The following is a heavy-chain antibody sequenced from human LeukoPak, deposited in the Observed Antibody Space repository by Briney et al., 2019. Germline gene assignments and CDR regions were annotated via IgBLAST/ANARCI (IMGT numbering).Heavy chain of an antibody. D-gene: IGHD2-21*01. V-gene: IGHV3-30*02. J-gene: IGHJ4*02. CDR1: GFTFTSYG. CDR3: AKAHGIAPMADFDS. CDR2: IRYDGSTK. Sequence: PGGSLRLSCEASGFTFTSYGMHWVRQAPGKGLEWVACIRYDGSTKCFADSVKGRLTIYRDNSKTTLYLQMNSLRADDMAVYYCAKAHGIAPMADFDSWGQGTLVTVSS.